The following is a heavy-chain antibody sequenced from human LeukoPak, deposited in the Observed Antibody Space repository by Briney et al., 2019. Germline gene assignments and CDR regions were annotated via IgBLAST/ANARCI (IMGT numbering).Heavy chain of an antibody. CDR2: ISAYNGNT. CDR3: ARWVQIYYDYYTDV. CDR1: GYTFTSYG. J-gene: IGHJ6*03. D-gene: IGHD1-1*01. V-gene: IGHV1-18*01. Sequence: ASVKVSCKASGYTFTSYGISWVRQAPGQGLEWMGWISAYNGNTNYAQKLQGTVTMTTDTSTRTAYMELRSLRSDDTAVYYCARWVQIYYDYYTDVWGKGTMVTISS.